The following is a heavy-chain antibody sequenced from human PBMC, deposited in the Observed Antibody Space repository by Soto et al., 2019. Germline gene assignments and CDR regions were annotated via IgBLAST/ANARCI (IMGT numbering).Heavy chain of an antibody. CDR1: GYTFTSYG. V-gene: IGHV1-18*01. Sequence: ASVKVSCKASGYTFTSYGISWVRQAPGQGLEWMGWISAYNGNTNYAQKLQGRVTMTTDTSTSTAYMELRSLRSDDTAVYYCARASNFRFLEWLPPYYYGMDVWGQGTTVTVSS. J-gene: IGHJ6*02. CDR2: ISAYNGNT. CDR3: ARASNFRFLEWLPPYYYGMDV. D-gene: IGHD3-3*01.